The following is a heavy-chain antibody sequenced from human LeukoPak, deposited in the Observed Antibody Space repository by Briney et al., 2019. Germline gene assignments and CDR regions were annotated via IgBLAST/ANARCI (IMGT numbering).Heavy chain of an antibody. V-gene: IGHV4-34*01. D-gene: IGHD5-12*01. CDR1: GGSFSGYY. CDR3: ARGSTWLRRFDY. J-gene: IGHJ4*02. CDR2: INHSGST. Sequence: KPSETLSLTCAVYGGSFSGYYWSWIRQPPGKGLEWIGEINHSGSTSYNPSLKSRVTISVDTSKNQFSLKLSSVTAADTAVYYCARGSTWLRRFDYWGQGTLVTVSS.